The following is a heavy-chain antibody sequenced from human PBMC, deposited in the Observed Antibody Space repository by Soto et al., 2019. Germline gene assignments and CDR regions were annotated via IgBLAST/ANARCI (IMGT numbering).Heavy chain of an antibody. D-gene: IGHD2-15*01. J-gene: IGHJ4*02. CDR3: TRHAIGVVVPAAIRN. Sequence: TLSLTCAVSGGSISSSSYYWDWIRQPPGKGLEWIGTIYYTGTSNYNPSLKSRVTISVDTSKNQFSLNLSSVTAADTAVYYCTRHAIGVVVPAAIRNWGQGSLVTVSS. V-gene: IGHV4-39*01. CDR2: IYYTGTS. CDR1: GGSISSSSYY.